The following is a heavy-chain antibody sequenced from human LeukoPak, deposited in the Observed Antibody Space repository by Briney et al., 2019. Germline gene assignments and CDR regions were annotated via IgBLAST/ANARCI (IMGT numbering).Heavy chain of an antibody. CDR3: VRDLMGSGSTTAYLHH. J-gene: IGHJ1*01. Sequence: GGSLRLSFVASGFTFSTYAMSWVRQAPGKGLECVSSLGGVGTSTYYTDSVKGRFTVSRDNAKNSLYLQKNSLRAEDMAVYFCVRDLMGSGSTTAYLHHWGQGTLVTVSS. D-gene: IGHD1-1*01. CDR2: LGGVGTST. V-gene: IGHV3-23*01. CDR1: GFTFSTYA.